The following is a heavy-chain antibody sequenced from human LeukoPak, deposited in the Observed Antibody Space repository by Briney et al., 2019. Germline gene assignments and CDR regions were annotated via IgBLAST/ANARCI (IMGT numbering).Heavy chain of an antibody. Sequence: GGSLRLSCAASGLTFSSYDMNWVRQAPGKGLEWVSYISSSGTTIYYADSVKGRFTISRDNAKNSLYLQMNSLRAEDTAVYYCARMYSSGLFDYWGQGTLVTVSS. CDR3: ARMYSSGLFDY. D-gene: IGHD6-19*01. CDR1: GLTFSSYD. J-gene: IGHJ4*02. CDR2: ISSSGTTI. V-gene: IGHV3-48*03.